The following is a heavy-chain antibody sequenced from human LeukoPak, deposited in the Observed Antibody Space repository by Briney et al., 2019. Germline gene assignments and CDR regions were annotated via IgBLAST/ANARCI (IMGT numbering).Heavy chain of an antibody. J-gene: IGHJ2*01. CDR2: IYYNGST. CDR1: GGSISSYY. D-gene: IGHD5-18*01. V-gene: IGHV4-59*01. CDR3: AREVEPISAMDKRDWYFDL. Sequence: SETLSLTCTVSGGSISSYYWSWIRQPPGKGLEWMGYIYYNGSTNYNPSLKSRVTISVDTSKNQFSLTLSSVTAADTAVYYCAREVEPISAMDKRDWYFDLWGRGTLVTVSS.